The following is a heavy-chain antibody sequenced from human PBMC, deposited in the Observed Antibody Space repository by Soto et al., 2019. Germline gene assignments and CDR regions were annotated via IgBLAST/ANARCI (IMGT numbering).Heavy chain of an antibody. CDR1: GGSFSSYY. D-gene: IGHD3-10*01. CDR2: INHSGTS. Sequence: SETLSLTCAVYGGSFSSYYWTWIRQPPGKGLEWIGEINHSGTSNYNPSLKSRATISVDTSKKQFSLKMTSVTAADTAVYYCTRRQLLWFGELSEKKWFDPWGQGTPVTVSS. J-gene: IGHJ5*02. V-gene: IGHV4-34*01. CDR3: TRRQLLWFGELSEKKWFDP.